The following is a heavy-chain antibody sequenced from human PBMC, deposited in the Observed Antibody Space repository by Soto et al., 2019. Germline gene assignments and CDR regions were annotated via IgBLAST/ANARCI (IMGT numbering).Heavy chain of an antibody. Sequence: ASVKVSCKASGYTFTSYGISWVRQAPGQGLEWMGWISAYNGNTNYAQKLQGRVTMTTDTSTSTAYMELRSLRSDDTAMYYCARGERVAVAGDFDYWGQGTLVTVSS. CDR3: ARGERVAVAGDFDY. CDR2: ISAYNGNT. CDR1: GYTFTSYG. V-gene: IGHV1-18*01. D-gene: IGHD6-19*01. J-gene: IGHJ4*02.